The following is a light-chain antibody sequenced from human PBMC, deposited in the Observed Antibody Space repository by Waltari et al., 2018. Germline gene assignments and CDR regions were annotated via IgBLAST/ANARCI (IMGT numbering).Light chain of an antibody. J-gene: IGLJ2*01. CDR1: SSDSGGYNY. CDR3: SSFTSSTTGI. V-gene: IGLV2-14*03. CDR2: DVT. Sequence: SALTQPDSVSGSPGQSITISCSGISSDSGGYNYGSWYQQHPGEAPKVIIYDVTNRPSGVSNRFSGSKSGSSASLIISGLQPEDEAVYYCSSFTSSTTGIFGGGTKLTVL.